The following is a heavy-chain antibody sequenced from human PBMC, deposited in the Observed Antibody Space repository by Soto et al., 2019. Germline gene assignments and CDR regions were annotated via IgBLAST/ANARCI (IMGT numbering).Heavy chain of an antibody. CDR3: ARGHRFGELLKVGYYYYGMDV. J-gene: IGHJ6*02. Sequence: GASVKVSCKASGYTFTSCDINCVRQATGQGLEWMGWMNPNSGNTGYAQKFQGRVTMTRNTSISTAYMELSSLRSEDTAVYYCARGHRFGELLKVGYYYYGMDVWGQGTTVTVSS. CDR1: GYTFTSCD. D-gene: IGHD3-10*01. CDR2: MNPNSGNT. V-gene: IGHV1-8*01.